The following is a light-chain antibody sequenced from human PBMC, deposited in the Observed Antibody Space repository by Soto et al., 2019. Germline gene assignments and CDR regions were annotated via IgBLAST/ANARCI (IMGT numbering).Light chain of an antibody. V-gene: IGKV1-5*03. CDR2: KES. Sequence: DSQMTQYPSTLSASVGDRVTITCRASQSISSWLAWYQQKPGKAPKLLNAKESTLQSGVPPRFSGSVYGTEFTLTIISLQPDDFATYYCQQYERYPMTFGGGTKVEIK. CDR3: QQYERYPMT. J-gene: IGKJ4*01. CDR1: QSISSW.